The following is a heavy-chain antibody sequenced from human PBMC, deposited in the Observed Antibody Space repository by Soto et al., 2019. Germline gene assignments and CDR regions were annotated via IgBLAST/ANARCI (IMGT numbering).Heavy chain of an antibody. J-gene: IGHJ6*02. D-gene: IGHD4-17*01. Sequence: PSETLSLTCAVYGGSFSGYYWSWIRQPPGKGLEWIGEINHSGSTNYNPSLKSRVTISVDTSKNQFSLKLSSVTAADTAVYYCARGRTTTVLNYYYYGMDVWGQGTTVTVSS. CDR3: ARGRTTTVLNYYYYGMDV. CDR2: INHSGST. CDR1: GGSFSGYY. V-gene: IGHV4-34*01.